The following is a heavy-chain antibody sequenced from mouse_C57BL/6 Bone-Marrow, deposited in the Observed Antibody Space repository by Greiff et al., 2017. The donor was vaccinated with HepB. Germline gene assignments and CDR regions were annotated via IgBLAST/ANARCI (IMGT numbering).Heavy chain of an antibody. CDR1: GYTFTSYW. D-gene: IGHD1-1*01. Sequence: QVHVKQPGAELVKPGASVKLSCKASGYTFTSYWMHWVKQRPGQGLEWIGMIHPNSGSTNYNEKFKSKATLTVDKASSTAYMHLSSLTSEDSAVYYYARALYYGSSLAYWGQGTLVTVSA. CDR3: ARALYYGSSLAY. J-gene: IGHJ3*01. V-gene: IGHV1-64*01. CDR2: IHPNSGST.